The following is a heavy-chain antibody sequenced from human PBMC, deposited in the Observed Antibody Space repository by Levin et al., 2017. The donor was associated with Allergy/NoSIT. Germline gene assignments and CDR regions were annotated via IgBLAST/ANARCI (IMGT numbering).Heavy chain of an antibody. V-gene: IGHV3-74*01. CDR2: INSDGSST. Sequence: RSGGSLRLSCEASGFTFRNYWMYWVRQAPGKGLVWVSRINSDGSSTGYADSVKGRFTISRDNAKNTLFLQMNSMRVEDTAVYHCIRGYQESSAYTSGYWGQGTLVTVST. J-gene: IGHJ4*02. D-gene: IGHD3-16*01. CDR3: IRGYQESSAYTSGY. CDR1: GFTFRNYW.